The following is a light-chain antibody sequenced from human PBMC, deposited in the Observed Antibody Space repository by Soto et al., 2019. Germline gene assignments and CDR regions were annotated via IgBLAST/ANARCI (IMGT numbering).Light chain of an antibody. J-gene: IGKJ2*01. Sequence: EIVLTQSPGTLSLSPGERATLSCRASQSVRRNYLAWYRQKPGQAPRLLIYGATSRATGIPDRFSGSGSGTDFTLTISRLEHEDVAVYYCHQYDSTPLYTFGQGTKLEIK. V-gene: IGKV3-20*01. CDR2: GAT. CDR3: HQYDSTPLYT. CDR1: QSVRRNY.